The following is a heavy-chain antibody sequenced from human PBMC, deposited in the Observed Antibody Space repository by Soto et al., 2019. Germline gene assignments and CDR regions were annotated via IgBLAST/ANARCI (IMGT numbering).Heavy chain of an antibody. D-gene: IGHD5-18*01. CDR1: GGSISSGDYY. V-gene: IGHV4-30-4*01. J-gene: IGHJ4*02. Sequence: SETLSLTCTVSGGSISSGDYYWSWIRQPPGKGLEWIGYIYYSGSTYYNPSLKSRVTISVDTSKNQFSLKLSSVTAADTAVYYCARVDTAMVSGPDYWGQGTLVTVSS. CDR3: ARVDTAMVSGPDY. CDR2: IYYSGST.